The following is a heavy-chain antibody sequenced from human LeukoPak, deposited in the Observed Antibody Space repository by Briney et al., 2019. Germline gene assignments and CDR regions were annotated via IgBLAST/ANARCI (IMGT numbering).Heavy chain of an antibody. CDR2: IYYTGDI. CDR3: ARGKTWFAP. J-gene: IGHJ5*02. Sequence: SETLSLTCTVSGGSVSSGNHYWSWIRQPPGRGLEWIGYIYYTGDITYNPSLKSRVTISIDTSKNQFSLKVTSVTATDTAIYYCARGKTWFAPWGQGTLVTISS. CDR1: GGSVSSGNHY. D-gene: IGHD4-23*01. V-gene: IGHV4-61*01.